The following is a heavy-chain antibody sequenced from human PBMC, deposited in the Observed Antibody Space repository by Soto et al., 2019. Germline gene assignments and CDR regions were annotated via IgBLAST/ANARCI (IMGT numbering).Heavy chain of an antibody. CDR2: VNPTGST. J-gene: IGHJ3*02. CDR3: ARSREQWLVDAFDI. CDR1: GGSFSGYY. Sequence: PSETLSLTCAVYGGSFSGYYRSWIRQSPGKGLEWIGEVNPTGSTKYNPSLKSRVTISVDTSKNQFSLNLNSVTAADTALYYCARSREQWLVDAFDIWGQGTMVTV. D-gene: IGHD6-19*01. V-gene: IGHV4-34*01.